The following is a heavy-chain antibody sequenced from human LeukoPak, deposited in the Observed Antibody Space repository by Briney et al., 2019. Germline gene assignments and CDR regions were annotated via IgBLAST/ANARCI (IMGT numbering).Heavy chain of an antibody. CDR1: GGSISTYY. D-gene: IGHD2-2*01. J-gene: IGHJ6*02. V-gene: IGHV4-59*01. CDR3: ASTRVPAAFWVDYYYYGMDV. Sequence: PSETLSLTCTVSGGSISTYYWSWIRQPPGKGLEWIGYIYYSGSTNYNPSLKSRVTISVDTSKNQFSLKLSSVTAADTAVYYCASTRVPAAFWVDYYYYGMDVWGQGTTVTVSS. CDR2: IYYSGST.